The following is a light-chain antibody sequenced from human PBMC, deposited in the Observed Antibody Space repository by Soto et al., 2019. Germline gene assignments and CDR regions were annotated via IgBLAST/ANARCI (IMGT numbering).Light chain of an antibody. J-gene: IGKJ1*01. V-gene: IGKV1-8*01. CDR3: QQYYSYPRT. CDR2: AAS. Sequence: QSPSSLSASTGDRVTITCRASQGISSYLAWYQQKPGKAPKLLIYAASTLQSGVPSRFSGSGSGTDFTLTISCLQSEDFATYYCQQYYSYPRTFGQGTKVDIK. CDR1: QGISSY.